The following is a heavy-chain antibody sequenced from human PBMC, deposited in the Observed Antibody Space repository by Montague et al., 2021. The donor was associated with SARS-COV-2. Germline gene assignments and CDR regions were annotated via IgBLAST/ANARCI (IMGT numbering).Heavy chain of an antibody. CDR1: GGSISPYY. D-gene: IGHD1-26*01. CDR3: ARGGGELRVGDYYFDY. V-gene: IGHV4-59*01. J-gene: IGHJ4*02. Sequence: SETLSLTCTVSGGSISPYYWSWIRQPPGKGLEWIGNIYYTGSTNYNSSLKSRLTISVDTSENQFALKVTSVTPADTAVYYCARGGGELRVGDYYFDYWGQGTLVTVSS. CDR2: IYYTGST.